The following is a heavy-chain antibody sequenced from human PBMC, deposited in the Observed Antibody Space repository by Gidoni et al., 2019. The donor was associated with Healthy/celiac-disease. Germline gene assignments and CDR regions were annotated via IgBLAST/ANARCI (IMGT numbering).Heavy chain of an antibody. CDR2: ISYDVSNK. CDR3: AKSNSGSYSGYAVDI. V-gene: IGHV3-30*18. Sequence: QVQLVESGGGVVQPGRSLRLSCAASGFTFSRYGMHWVRQTPGKGLEWVAVISYDVSNKYYADSVKGRFTISRDNSKNTLYLQMNSLRAEDTAVYYCAKSNSGSYSGYAVDIWGQGTMVTVSS. J-gene: IGHJ3*02. CDR1: GFTFSRYG. D-gene: IGHD1-26*01.